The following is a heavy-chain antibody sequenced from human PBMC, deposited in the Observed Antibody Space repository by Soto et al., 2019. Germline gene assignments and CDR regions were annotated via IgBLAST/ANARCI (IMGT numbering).Heavy chain of an antibody. Sequence: QVQLVQSGAEVKKPGSSVKVYCKASGGTFSSYAISWVRQAPGQGLEWMGGIIPIFGTANYAQKFQGRVTITADESTTTAYMELSSLRSEDTAVYYCARDRRVRGVITPYYGMDVRGQGTTVTVSS. CDR1: GGTFSSYA. CDR3: ARDRRVRGVITPYYGMDV. CDR2: IIPIFGTA. V-gene: IGHV1-69*12. D-gene: IGHD3-10*01. J-gene: IGHJ6*02.